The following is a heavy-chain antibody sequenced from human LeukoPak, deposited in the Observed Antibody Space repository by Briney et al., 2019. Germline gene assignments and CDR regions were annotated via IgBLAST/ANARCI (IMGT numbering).Heavy chain of an antibody. CDR1: GGSFSGYY. Sequence: SETLSLTCAVYGGSFSGYYWTWIRQPPGKGLEWIGEIIDTGSTKYNSSLKSRVTISVDTSKNQFSLKLSSVTAADTAVYYCAMMNTYYDFWSGSAYYYYMDVWGKGTTVTVSS. J-gene: IGHJ6*03. CDR3: AMMNTYYDFWSGSAYYYYMDV. D-gene: IGHD3-3*01. V-gene: IGHV4-34*12. CDR2: IIDTGST.